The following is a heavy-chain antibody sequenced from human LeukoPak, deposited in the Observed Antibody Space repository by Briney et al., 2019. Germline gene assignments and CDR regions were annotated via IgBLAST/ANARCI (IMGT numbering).Heavy chain of an antibody. CDR2: IYYMLNA. J-gene: IGHJ4*02. CDR1: GASMRDHY. Sequence: SETLSLTCAVSGASMRDHYWTWIRQPPGKGLEWIGNIYYMLNANSYNPSLKSRVSISMDTPGTQFSLKLNSVTAADTAVYYCATSFRSGWGFDSWGQGILVAVSS. V-gene: IGHV4-59*11. CDR3: ATSFRSGWGFDS. D-gene: IGHD6-19*01.